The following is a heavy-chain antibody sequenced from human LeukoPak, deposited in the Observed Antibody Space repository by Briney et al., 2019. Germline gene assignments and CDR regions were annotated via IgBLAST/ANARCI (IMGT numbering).Heavy chain of an antibody. CDR1: GVTFSAYL. CDR3: LLGQGIWPDFVNYFNY. D-gene: IGHD3-10*01. V-gene: IGHV3-23*01. CDR2: ISGSGDAT. J-gene: IGHJ4*02. Sequence: GGSLRLSCAASGVTFSAYLWSWIRQAPGKGLEWVSSISGSGDATYYSDSVKGRFIISRDNSKSTLSLQMNTLRADDTAVYYLLLGQGIWPDFVNYFNYWGQGTLVSVSS.